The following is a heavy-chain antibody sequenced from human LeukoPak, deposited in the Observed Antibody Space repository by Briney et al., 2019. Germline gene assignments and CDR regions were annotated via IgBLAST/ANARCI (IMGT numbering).Heavy chain of an antibody. D-gene: IGHD6-13*01. CDR3: AREGIDY. Sequence: ASVKVSCKASGYTFTNYDINWVRQATGQGLEWMGYMNPNSGNTAYAQKFQRRVTITTHASISTASMELSGLRSEDTALYYCAREGIDYWGQGSLVTVSS. CDR2: MNPNSGNT. V-gene: IGHV1-8*01. CDR1: GYTFTNYD. J-gene: IGHJ4*02.